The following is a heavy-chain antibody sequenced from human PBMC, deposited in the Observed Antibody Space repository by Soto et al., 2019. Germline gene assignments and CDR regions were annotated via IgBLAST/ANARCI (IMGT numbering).Heavy chain of an antibody. J-gene: IGHJ6*02. CDR2: IVPIFGTT. D-gene: IGHD6-19*01. CDR3: ARVEAVAGISNYHGLDV. CDR1: GGTFSNYA. Sequence: QVQLVQSGAEVKKPGSSVKVSCKVSGGTFSNYAIDWVRLAPGHGLEWMGGIVPIFGTTYYTQKFQGRATIIADDSTTTVYMAMSSLRSEDTAIYYCARVEAVAGISNYHGLDVWGQGTAVTVSS. V-gene: IGHV1-69*12.